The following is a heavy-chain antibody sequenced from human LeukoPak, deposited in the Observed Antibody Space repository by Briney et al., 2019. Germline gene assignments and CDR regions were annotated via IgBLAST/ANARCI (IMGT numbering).Heavy chain of an antibody. V-gene: IGHV3-23*01. CDR1: GFTFSSYA. CDR3: AKQQWDIVATSDY. Sequence: GGSLRLSCAASGFTFSSYALSWVRQAPGKGLEWVSSISGSGGSTYYAESVKGRFTISRDNAKNTLYLQMNSLRAEDTAVYYCAKQQWDIVATSDYWGHGTLVTVSS. J-gene: IGHJ4*01. CDR2: ISGSGGST. D-gene: IGHD5-12*01.